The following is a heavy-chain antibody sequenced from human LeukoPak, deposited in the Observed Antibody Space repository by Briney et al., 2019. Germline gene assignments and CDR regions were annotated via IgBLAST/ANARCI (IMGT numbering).Heavy chain of an antibody. CDR2: IIPIFGTA. J-gene: IGHJ3*02. D-gene: IGHD3-16*02. V-gene: IGHV1-69*06. CDR3: ASRSPLLRLGELSLPDDAFDI. CDR1: GGTFSSYA. Sequence: ASVKVSCKASGGTFSSYAISWVRQAPGQGLEWMGGIIPIFGTANYAQKFQGRVTITADKSTSTAYMELSSLRSEDAAVYYCASRSPLLRLGELSLPDDAFDIWGQGTMVTVSS.